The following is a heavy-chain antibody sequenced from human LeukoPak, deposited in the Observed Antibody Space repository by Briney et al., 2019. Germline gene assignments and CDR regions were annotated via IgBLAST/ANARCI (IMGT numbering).Heavy chain of an antibody. D-gene: IGHD1-26*01. CDR3: ARDAPRFGSSRPYYFDY. CDR1: GGSFSGYY. Sequence: SETLSLTCAVYGGSFSGYYWSWIRQPPGKGLEWIGEINHSGSTNYNPSLKSRVTISVDTSKNQFSLKLSSVTAADTAVYYCARDAPRFGSSRPYYFDYWGQGTLVTVSS. CDR2: INHSGST. J-gene: IGHJ4*02. V-gene: IGHV4-34*01.